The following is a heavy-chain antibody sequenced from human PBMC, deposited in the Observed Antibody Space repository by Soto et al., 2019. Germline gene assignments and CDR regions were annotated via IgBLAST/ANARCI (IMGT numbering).Heavy chain of an antibody. Sequence: GSLRLSCAASGFTFSSYAMHWVRQAPGKGLEWVAVISYDGSNKYYADSVKGRFTISRDNSKNTLYLQMNSLRAEDTAVYYCACLGATIFGVVTNWFDPWGQGTLVTVYS. CDR3: ACLGATIFGVVTNWFDP. D-gene: IGHD3-3*01. CDR1: GFTFSSYA. J-gene: IGHJ5*02. CDR2: ISYDGSNK. V-gene: IGHV3-30-3*01.